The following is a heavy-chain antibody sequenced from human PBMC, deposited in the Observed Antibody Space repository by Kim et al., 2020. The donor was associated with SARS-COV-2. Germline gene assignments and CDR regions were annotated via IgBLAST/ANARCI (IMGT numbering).Heavy chain of an antibody. CDR2: IWYDGSNK. J-gene: IGHJ4*02. V-gene: IGHV3-33*01. CDR1: GFTFSSYG. D-gene: IGHD3-10*01. CDR3: ARVGGDGSGRADDY. Sequence: GGSLRLSCAASGFTFSSYGMHWVRQAPGKGLEWVAVIWYDGSNKYYADSVKGRFTISRDNSKNTLYLQMNSLRAEDTAVYYCARVGGDGSGRADDYWGQGTLVTVSS.